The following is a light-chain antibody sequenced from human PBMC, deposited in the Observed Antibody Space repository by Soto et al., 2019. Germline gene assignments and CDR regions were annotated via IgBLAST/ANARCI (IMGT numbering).Light chain of an antibody. J-gene: IGKJ1*01. Sequence: IQMTQSPSTLSASVGDTVTITCRASQSIGSSLAWYQQKPGKAPNLLISDASSLERGVPSRFSGSGSGTEFTLTIRSLQPDDFATYYCQQYNGYSRTFGQGTKVDIK. CDR1: QSIGSS. CDR3: QQYNGYSRT. V-gene: IGKV1-5*01. CDR2: DAS.